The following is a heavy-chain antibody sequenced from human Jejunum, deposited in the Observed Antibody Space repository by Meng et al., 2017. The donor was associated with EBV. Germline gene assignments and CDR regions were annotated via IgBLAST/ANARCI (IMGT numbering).Heavy chain of an antibody. CDR3: ARGDGYNLY. CDR1: VYTFTTHH. CDR2: MSPDNGDT. J-gene: IGHJ4*02. V-gene: IGHV1-8*01. Sequence: QVQLVKSGAEVKKPGASLKVSCKASVYTFTTHHINWVRQATGQGLEYLGWMSPDNGDTGYAQNFQGRLTMTRDTSISTAYMELSSLTSDDTAVYYCARGDGYNLYWGQGTLVTVSS. D-gene: IGHD5-24*01.